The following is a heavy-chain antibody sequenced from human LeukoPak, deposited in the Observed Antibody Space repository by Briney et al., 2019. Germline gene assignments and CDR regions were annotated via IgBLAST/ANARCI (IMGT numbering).Heavy chain of an antibody. Sequence: WETLSLTCTVSGGSISSYYWSWIRQPAGKGLEWIGYIYYSGSTNYNPSLKSRVTISVDTSKNQFSLKLSSVTAADTAVYYCASRPWLPHRPWGQGALVTVSS. J-gene: IGHJ5*02. CDR2: IYYSGST. V-gene: IGHV4-59*12. D-gene: IGHD6-19*01. CDR3: ASRPWLPHRP. CDR1: GGSISSYY.